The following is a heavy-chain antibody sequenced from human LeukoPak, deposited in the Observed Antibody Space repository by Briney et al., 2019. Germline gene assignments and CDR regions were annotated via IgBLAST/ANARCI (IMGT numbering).Heavy chain of an antibody. CDR3: ARHLASSTWSAFDI. Sequence: GESPKISCEGSGYSFTSYWIGWVRQMPGKGLEWMGIIYPGNSDTKYSPSFQGQVTISVDKSINTAYLQWSSLKGSDTAIYYCARHLASSTWSAFDIWGQGTMVTVSS. V-gene: IGHV5-51*01. J-gene: IGHJ3*02. CDR2: IYPGNSDT. CDR1: GYSFTSYW. D-gene: IGHD6-6*01.